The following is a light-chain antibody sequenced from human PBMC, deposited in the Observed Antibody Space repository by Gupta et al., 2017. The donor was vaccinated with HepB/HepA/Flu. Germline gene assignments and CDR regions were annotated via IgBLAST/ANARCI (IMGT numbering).Light chain of an antibody. CDR3: QQSNNWPRT. J-gene: IGKJ1*01. CDR2: GAS. V-gene: IGKV3-15*01. CDR1: HSGRSN. Sequence: ATLSCRASHSGRSNLAWYQQKVGQAPTLLIYGASTRASGIPVRFSGGGSGADFTLTISSLQSEDFAVYYCQQSNNWPRTFGQGTKVEIK.